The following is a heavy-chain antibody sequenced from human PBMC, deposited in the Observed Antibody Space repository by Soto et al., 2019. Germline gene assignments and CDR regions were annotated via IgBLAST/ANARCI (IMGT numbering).Heavy chain of an antibody. V-gene: IGHV4-59*01. J-gene: IGHJ4*02. CDR1: GGSIRSYY. CDR2: IYYSGST. CDR3: ARDFRGYSYGFDY. D-gene: IGHD5-18*01. Sequence: ETLSLTCTVSGGSIRSYYWSWVQEPPVKGLEWIGYIYYSGSTNYNPSLKSRVTISVDTSKNRFSLKLSSVTAADTAVYYCARDFRGYSYGFDYWGQGTLVTVSS.